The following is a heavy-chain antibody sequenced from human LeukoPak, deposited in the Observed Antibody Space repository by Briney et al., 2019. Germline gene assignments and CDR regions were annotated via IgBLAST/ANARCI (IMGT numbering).Heavy chain of an antibody. Sequence: GESLRLSCTASGFTFSSYWMSWVRQAPGKGLEWVANIKQDGSEKYYVDSAKGRFTISRDNAKNSLYLQMNSLRAEDTAVYYCARNLYYDFWSGYLHAFDIWGQGTMVTVSS. CDR2: IKQDGSEK. CDR3: ARNLYYDFWSGYLHAFDI. J-gene: IGHJ3*02. V-gene: IGHV3-7*01. D-gene: IGHD3-3*01. CDR1: GFTFSSYW.